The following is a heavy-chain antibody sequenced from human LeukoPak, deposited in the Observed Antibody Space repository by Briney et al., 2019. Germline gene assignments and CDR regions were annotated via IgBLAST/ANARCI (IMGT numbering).Heavy chain of an antibody. CDR2: INHSGIT. J-gene: IGHJ4*02. D-gene: IGHD3-22*01. Sequence: PSETLSLTCAVYGGSFSGYYWSWIRQPPGKGLEWIGEINHSGITNSNPSLKSRVTISVDTSKNQFSLKLSSVTAADTAVYYCARGRKRYYYDSSGFPNDYWGQGTLVTVSS. CDR1: GGSFSGYY. V-gene: IGHV4-34*01. CDR3: ARGRKRYYYDSSGFPNDY.